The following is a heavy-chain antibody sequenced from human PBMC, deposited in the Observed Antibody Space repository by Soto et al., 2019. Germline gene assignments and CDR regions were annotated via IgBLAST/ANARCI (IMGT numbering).Heavy chain of an antibody. CDR3: ARGGPGLSRIYYYYGMDV. V-gene: IGHV4-34*01. CDR2: INHSGST. J-gene: IGHJ6*02. Sequence: QPPGKGLEWIGEINHSGSTNYNPSLKSRVTISVDTSKNQFSLKLSSVTAADTAVYYCARGGPGLSRIYYYYGMDVWGQGTTVTVSS. D-gene: IGHD2-15*01.